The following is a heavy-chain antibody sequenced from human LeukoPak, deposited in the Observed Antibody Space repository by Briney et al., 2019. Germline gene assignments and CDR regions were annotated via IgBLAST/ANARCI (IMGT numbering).Heavy chain of an antibody. V-gene: IGHV1-69*04. CDR2: IIPILGIA. CDR1: GYSFTSYG. Sequence: SVKVSCKASGYSFTSYGISWVRQAPGQGLEWMGRIIPILGIANYAQKFQGRVTMTSDTSIDTAYMELSSLRSEDTAVYYCATELRWKEYWGQGTLVTVSS. CDR3: ATELRWKEY. D-gene: IGHD4-23*01. J-gene: IGHJ4*02.